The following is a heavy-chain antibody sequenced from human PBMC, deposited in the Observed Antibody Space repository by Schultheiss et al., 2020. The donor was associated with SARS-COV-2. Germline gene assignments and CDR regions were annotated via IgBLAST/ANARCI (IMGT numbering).Heavy chain of an antibody. V-gene: IGHV3-7*01. J-gene: IGHJ4*02. D-gene: IGHD6-19*01. CDR3: TGSGWYAY. CDR2: IKQDGSEK. Sequence: GESLKISCAASGFTFSSYWMHWVRQAPGKGLVWVANIKQDGSEKYYADSVKGRFTISRDNAKNSLYLQMNSLRAEDTAVYYCTGSGWYAYWGQGTLVTVSS. CDR1: GFTFSSYW.